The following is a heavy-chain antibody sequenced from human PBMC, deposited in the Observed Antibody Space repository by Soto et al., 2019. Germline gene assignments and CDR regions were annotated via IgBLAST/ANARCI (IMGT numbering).Heavy chain of an antibody. J-gene: IGHJ3*02. CDR3: ARDWGDGYSFEGHRVGAFDI. Sequence: SETLSLTCTVSGGSISSYYWSWIRQPPGKGLEWIGYIYYSGSTNYNPSLKSRVTISVDTSKNQFSLKLSSVTAADTAVYYWARDWGDGYSFEGHRVGAFDIWGQGTMVTVSS. D-gene: IGHD4-4*01. V-gene: IGHV4-59*01. CDR1: GGSISSYY. CDR2: IYYSGST.